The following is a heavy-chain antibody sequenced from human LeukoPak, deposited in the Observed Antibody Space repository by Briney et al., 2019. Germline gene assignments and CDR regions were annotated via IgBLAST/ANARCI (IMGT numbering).Heavy chain of an antibody. V-gene: IGHV4-59*01. CDR3: ARDRISSDYHYRHHSFDI. J-gene: IGHJ3*02. CDR1: GGSMKSYY. Sequence: SETLSLTCTVSGGSMKSYYWSWIRQPPGKGLEWIGYIYYSGSTNYNPSLKSRVTISVGTSKNQFSLKLNSVTPTDTAVYYCARDRISSDYHYRHHSFDIWGQGTMVTVSS. D-gene: IGHD3-22*01. CDR2: IYYSGST.